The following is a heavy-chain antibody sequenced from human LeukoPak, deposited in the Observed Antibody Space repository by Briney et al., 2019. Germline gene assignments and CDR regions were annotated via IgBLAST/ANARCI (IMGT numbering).Heavy chain of an antibody. J-gene: IGHJ6*03. D-gene: IGHD2-15*01. Sequence: SETLSLTCTVSDYSISSGYYWGWIRQPPGKGLEWIGSIYHSGTTYYNASLKSRVTMSVNMSKNEFSLRLSSVTAADTAVYYCARVSSTPPSRVGYCSGGSCPYYYYYMDVWGKGTTVTVSS. CDR2: IYHSGTT. CDR3: ARVSSTPPSRVGYCSGGSCPYYYYYMDV. CDR1: DYSISSGYY. V-gene: IGHV4-38-2*02.